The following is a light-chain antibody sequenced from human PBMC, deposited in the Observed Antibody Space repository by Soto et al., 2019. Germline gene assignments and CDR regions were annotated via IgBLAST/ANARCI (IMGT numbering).Light chain of an antibody. J-gene: IGKJ4*01. Sequence: DIQMTQSPSSLSASVGDRVTITCRASQGIRTYLNWYQQKPGKAPNLLIYAASNLQSGVPSRFSGSGSGTDFTFTINSLQPDDFAIYYCPQSYSIPLTFGGGTKVDI. V-gene: IGKV1-39*01. CDR1: QGIRTY. CDR3: PQSYSIPLT. CDR2: AAS.